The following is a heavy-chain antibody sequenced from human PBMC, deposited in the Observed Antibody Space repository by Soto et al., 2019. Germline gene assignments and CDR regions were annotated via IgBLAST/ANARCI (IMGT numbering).Heavy chain of an antibody. CDR2: ISSSGSTI. D-gene: IGHD5-12*01. CDR3: ARALSISGYDVNFDY. Sequence: GGSLRLSCAASGFTFSDYYMSWIRQAPGKGLEWVSYISSSGSTIYYADSVKGRFTISRDNAKNSLYLQMNSLRAEDTAVYYCARALSISGYDVNFDYWGQGTLVTVSS. CDR1: GFTFSDYY. V-gene: IGHV3-11*01. J-gene: IGHJ4*02.